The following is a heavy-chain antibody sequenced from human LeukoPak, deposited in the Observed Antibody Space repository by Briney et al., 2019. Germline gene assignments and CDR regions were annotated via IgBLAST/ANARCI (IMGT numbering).Heavy chain of an antibody. Sequence: GASVKVSCKASGGTFSSYAISWVRQAPGQGLEWMGRIIPILGTANYAQKFQGRVTITADKSTSTAYMELSSLRSEDTAVYYCARDSVYGGNSGYWGQGTLVTVSS. CDR2: IIPILGTA. J-gene: IGHJ4*02. CDR3: ARDSVYGGNSGY. V-gene: IGHV1-69*04. CDR1: GGTFSSYA. D-gene: IGHD4-23*01.